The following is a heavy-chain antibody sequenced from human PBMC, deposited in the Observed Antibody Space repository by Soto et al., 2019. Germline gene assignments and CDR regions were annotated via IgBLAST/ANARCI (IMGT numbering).Heavy chain of an antibody. J-gene: IGHJ3*02. D-gene: IGHD1-26*01. CDR3: AIGLGRGSYSARHDAFDI. CDR2: INHSGST. Sequence: SETLSLTCAVYGGSFSGYYWSWIRQPLGKGLERTGEINHSGSTNYNPSLKSRVTTSVDTSKNQFSLKLSSVTAADTALYYFAIGLGRGSYSARHDAFDIWGQGTMVTVSS. CDR1: GGSFSGYY. V-gene: IGHV4-34*01.